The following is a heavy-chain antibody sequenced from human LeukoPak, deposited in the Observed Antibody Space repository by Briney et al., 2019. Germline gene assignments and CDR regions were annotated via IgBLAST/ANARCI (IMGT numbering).Heavy chain of an antibody. CDR3: ARDGEGPLFDY. Sequence: GGSLRLSCAASGFTFSSYWMDWVRQAPGKGLEWVATIKQDGSEKYYVDSVKGRFTISRDNAKNSLYLQMNSLRAEDTAVYYCARDGEGPLFDYWGQGTLVTVSS. CDR2: IKQDGSEK. J-gene: IGHJ4*02. V-gene: IGHV3-7*01. CDR1: GFTFSSYW. D-gene: IGHD2-21*01.